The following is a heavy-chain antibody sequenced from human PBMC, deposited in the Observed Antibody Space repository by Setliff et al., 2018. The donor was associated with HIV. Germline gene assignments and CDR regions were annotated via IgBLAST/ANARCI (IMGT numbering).Heavy chain of an antibody. J-gene: IGHJ4*02. CDR1: AGSIRSSTYY. CDR3: IIAYSSGWLAPMGFDS. V-gene: IGHV4-39*01. D-gene: IGHD6-19*01. CDR2: IYYSGST. Sequence: KPSETLSLTCTVSAGSIRSSTYYWAWIRQPPGKGLGWIGTIYYSGSTYYNPSLKSRATISVDISKNQFSLRLSTVTAADTAFYYCIIAYSSGWLAPMGFDSWGQGTLVTVPQ.